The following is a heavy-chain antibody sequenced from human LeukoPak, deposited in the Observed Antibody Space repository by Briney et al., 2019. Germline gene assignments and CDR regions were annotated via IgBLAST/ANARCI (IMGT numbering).Heavy chain of an antibody. D-gene: IGHD6-13*01. Sequence: PGGSLRLSCAASGFTFSSYAMSWVRQAPGKGLEWVSVIYSGGSTYYADSVKGRFTISRDNSKNTLYLQMNSLRAEDTAVYYCARTKQQLVFDAFDIWGQGTMVTVSS. CDR2: IYSGGST. CDR3: ARTKQQLVFDAFDI. CDR1: GFTFSSYA. J-gene: IGHJ3*02. V-gene: IGHV3-66*01.